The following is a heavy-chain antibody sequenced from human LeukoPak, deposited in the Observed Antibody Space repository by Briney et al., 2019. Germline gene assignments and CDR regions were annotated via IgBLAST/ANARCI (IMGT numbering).Heavy chain of an antibody. V-gene: IGHV3-53*05. CDR3: ARDRGRYYYGSGNPPLFDY. CDR2: IYSGGST. Sequence: GGSLRLSCAASGFTVSSNYMSWVRQAPGKGLEWVSVIYSGGSTYYADSVKGRFTISRDNSKNTLYLQMNSLRAEDTAVYYCARDRGRYYYGSGNPPLFDYWGQGTLVTVSS. J-gene: IGHJ4*02. D-gene: IGHD3-10*01. CDR1: GFTVSSNY.